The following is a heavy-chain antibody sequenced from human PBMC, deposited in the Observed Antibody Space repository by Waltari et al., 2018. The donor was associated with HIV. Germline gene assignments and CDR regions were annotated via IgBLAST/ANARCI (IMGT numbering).Heavy chain of an antibody. CDR1: GFTFDDYA. Sequence: EVQLVESGGGLVQPGRSLRLSCAASGFTFDDYAMHWVRQAPGKGREWVSGICWNSGSIGYADSVKGRFTISRDNAKNSLYLQMNSLRAEDTALCYCAKSVSVTTGTFDIWGQGTMVTVSS. CDR3: AKSVSVTTGTFDI. V-gene: IGHV3-9*01. CDR2: ICWNSGSI. D-gene: IGHD4-17*01. J-gene: IGHJ3*02.